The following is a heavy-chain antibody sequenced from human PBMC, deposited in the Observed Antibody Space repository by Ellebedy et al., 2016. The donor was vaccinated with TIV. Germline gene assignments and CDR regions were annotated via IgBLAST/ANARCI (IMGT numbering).Heavy chain of an antibody. J-gene: IGHJ4*02. CDR3: ARRGLAAGGTILYY. CDR2: ISGSGDTT. CDR1: GFTFSSYG. V-gene: IGHV3-23*01. D-gene: IGHD6-13*01. Sequence: PGGSLRLSCAASGFTFSSYGMTWVRQAPGKGLEWVSDISGSGDTTYYADSVKGRFTFSRDNSKNTVYLQMNSLRAEDTAVYYCARRGLAAGGTILYYWGQGTLVTVSS.